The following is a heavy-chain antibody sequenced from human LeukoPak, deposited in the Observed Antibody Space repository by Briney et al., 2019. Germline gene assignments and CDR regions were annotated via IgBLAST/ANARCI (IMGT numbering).Heavy chain of an antibody. CDR2: INAGNGNT. V-gene: IGHV1-3*01. J-gene: IGHJ6*02. CDR1: GYTFTSYA. CDR3: ARTEYFDWSEPYYYYGMDV. Sequence: ASVKVSCKASGYTFTSYAMHWVRQAPGQRLEWMGWINAGNGNTKYSQKFQGRVTITRDTSASTAYMELSCLRSEDTAVYYCARTEYFDWSEPYYYYGMDVWGQGTTVTVSS. D-gene: IGHD3-9*01.